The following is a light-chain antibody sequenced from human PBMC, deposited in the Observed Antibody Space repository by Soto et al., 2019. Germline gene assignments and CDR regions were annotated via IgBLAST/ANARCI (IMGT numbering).Light chain of an antibody. CDR2: AAS. V-gene: IGKV1-27*01. J-gene: IGKJ2*01. Sequence: DIQMTQSPSSLSASVGDRVTITCRASLGISNFLDWYQQKPGKVPKLLIYAASTLQSGVPSRFSGGGSGTDFTLTISSLQPEDVATYYCQKYNSAPYTFGQGTKLEIK. CDR3: QKYNSAPYT. CDR1: LGISNF.